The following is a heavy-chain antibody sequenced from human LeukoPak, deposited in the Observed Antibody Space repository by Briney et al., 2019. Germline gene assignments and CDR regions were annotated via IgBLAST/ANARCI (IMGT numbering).Heavy chain of an antibody. CDR2: IYTSGST. J-gene: IGHJ6*02. D-gene: IGHD2-15*01. CDR3: GVVAASYYYYGMDV. CDR1: GGSISSYY. V-gene: IGHV4-4*07. Sequence: SETLSLTCTVSGGSISSYYWGWIRQPAGKGLEWIGRIYTSGSTNYNPSLKSRVTMSVDTSKNQFSLKLSSVTAADTAVYYCGVVAASYYYYGMDVWGQGTTVTVSS.